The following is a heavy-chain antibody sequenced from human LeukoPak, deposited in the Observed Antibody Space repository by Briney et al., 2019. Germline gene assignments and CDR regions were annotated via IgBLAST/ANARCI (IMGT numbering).Heavy chain of an antibody. D-gene: IGHD6-19*01. Sequence: SETLSLTCTVSGGSISSSSYYWGWIRQPPGKGLEWIGSIYYSGSTYYNPSLKSRVTISADTSKNQFSLKMTSVTAADTAIYYCARSFDKSVAGKYYFDYWGQGTLVTVSS. CDR1: GGSISSSSYY. CDR2: IYYSGST. J-gene: IGHJ4*02. V-gene: IGHV4-39*07. CDR3: ARSFDKSVAGKYYFDY.